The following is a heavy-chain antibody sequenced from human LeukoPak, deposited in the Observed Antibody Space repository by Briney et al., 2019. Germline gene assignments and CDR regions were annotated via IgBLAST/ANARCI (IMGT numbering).Heavy chain of an antibody. J-gene: IGHJ4*02. V-gene: IGHV4-34*01. CDR1: GGSFSGYY. Sequence: SETLSLTCAVYGGSFSGYYWSWIRQPPGKGLEWIGEINHSGSTNYNPSLKSRVTISVDTSKNQFSLKLSSVTAADTAVYYCARGGSGDYDFWSGPVTPSPGSYYFDYWGQGTLVTVSS. CDR3: ARGGSGDYDFWSGPVTPSPGSYYFDY. D-gene: IGHD3-3*01. CDR2: INHSGST.